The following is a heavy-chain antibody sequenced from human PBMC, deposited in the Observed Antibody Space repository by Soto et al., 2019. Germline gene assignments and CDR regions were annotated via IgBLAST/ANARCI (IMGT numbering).Heavy chain of an antibody. CDR1: GYTYTSDG. Sequence: ASVQGACKSSGYTYTSDGVSWVRQAKGQGLEWMGWISAYNGNTNYAQKLQGRVTMTTDTSTSTAYMELRSLRSDDTAVYYCARDEITGTTGWFDPWGQGTLVTVSS. D-gene: IGHD1-20*01. CDR3: ARDEITGTTGWFDP. J-gene: IGHJ5*02. V-gene: IGHV1-18*01. CDR2: ISAYNGNT.